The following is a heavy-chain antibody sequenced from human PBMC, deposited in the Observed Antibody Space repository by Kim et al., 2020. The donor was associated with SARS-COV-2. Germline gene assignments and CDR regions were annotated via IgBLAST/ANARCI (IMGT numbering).Heavy chain of an antibody. Sequence: QKFQGRVTMTRDTSISTAYMELSRLRSDDTAVYYCARASGSSSSRGPFDYWGQGTLVTVSS. CDR3: ARASGSSSSRGPFDY. D-gene: IGHD6-6*01. V-gene: IGHV1-2*02. J-gene: IGHJ4*02.